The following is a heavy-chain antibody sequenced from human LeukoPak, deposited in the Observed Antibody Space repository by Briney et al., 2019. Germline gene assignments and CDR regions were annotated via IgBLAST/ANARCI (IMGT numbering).Heavy chain of an antibody. D-gene: IGHD1-26*01. CDR3: ATVRIVGASETNDAFDI. V-gene: IGHV1-24*01. CDR2: FDPEDGET. Sequence: ASVKVSCKVSGYTLTELSMHWVRQAPGKGLERMGGFDPEDGETIYAQKFQGRVTMTEDTSTDTAYMELSSLRSEDTAVYYCATVRIVGASETNDAFDIWGQGTMVTVSS. J-gene: IGHJ3*02. CDR1: GYTLTELS.